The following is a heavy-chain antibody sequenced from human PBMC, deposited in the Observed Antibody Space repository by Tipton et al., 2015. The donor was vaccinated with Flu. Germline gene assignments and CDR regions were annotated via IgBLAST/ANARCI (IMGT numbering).Heavy chain of an antibody. Sequence: QVQLVQSGAEVKKPGASVKVSCKAYGYTFTNYGLSWVRQAPGQGLAWMAWISGHNGDTNYAQKFQGRVTMTTDTSTSTVYMELRSRTSDDTAVYYWARGWDRVTLVQYHGMGVWGQGTTGTVS. D-gene: IGHD2-8*02. CDR3: ARGWDRVTLVQYHGMGV. CDR1: GYTFTNYG. CDR2: ISGHNGDT. J-gene: IGHJ6*02. V-gene: IGHV1-18*01.